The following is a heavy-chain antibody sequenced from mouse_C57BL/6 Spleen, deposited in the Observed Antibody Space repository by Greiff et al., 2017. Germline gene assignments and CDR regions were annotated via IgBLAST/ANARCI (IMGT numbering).Heavy chain of an antibody. CDR3: AKKNYGNLYAMDY. D-gene: IGHD2-1*01. Sequence: VQLVESGPGLVQPSQSLSITCTVSGFSLTSYGVHWVRQSPGKGLEWLGVIWRGGSTDYNAAFMSRLSITKDNSKSQVFFKMNSLQADDTAIYYCAKKNYGNLYAMDYWGQGTSVTVSS. CDR1: GFSLTSYG. CDR2: IWRGGST. J-gene: IGHJ4*01. V-gene: IGHV2-5*01.